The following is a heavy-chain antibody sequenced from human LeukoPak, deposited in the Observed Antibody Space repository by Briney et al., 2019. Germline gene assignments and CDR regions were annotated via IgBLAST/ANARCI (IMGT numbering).Heavy chain of an antibody. CDR1: GGSISSGDYY. Sequence: SETLSLTCTVSGGSISSGDYYWSWIRQPPGKGLEWIGYIYYSGSTYYNPSLKSRVTISVDTSKNQFSLKLSSVTAADTAVYYCARVIRGFTTSTGAFDIWGQGTMVTVSS. CDR2: IYYSGST. V-gene: IGHV4-30-4*01. D-gene: IGHD1-14*01. CDR3: ARVIRGFTTSTGAFDI. J-gene: IGHJ3*02.